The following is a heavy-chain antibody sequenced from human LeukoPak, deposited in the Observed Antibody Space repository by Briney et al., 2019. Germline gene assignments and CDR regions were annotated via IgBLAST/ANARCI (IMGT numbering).Heavy chain of an antibody. Sequence: ASVKVSCKASGYTFTGYYMHWVRQAPGQGLEWMGIINPSGGSTSYAQKFQGRVTMTRDMSTSTVYMELSSLRSEDTAVYYCARDLRGCSGGSCYRYFDYWGQGTLVTVSS. CDR2: INPSGGST. CDR3: ARDLRGCSGGSCYRYFDY. D-gene: IGHD2-15*01. V-gene: IGHV1-46*01. CDR1: GYTFTGYY. J-gene: IGHJ4*02.